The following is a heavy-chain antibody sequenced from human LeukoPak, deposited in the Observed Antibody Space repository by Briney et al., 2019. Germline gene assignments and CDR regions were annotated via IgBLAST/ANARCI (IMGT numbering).Heavy chain of an antibody. CDR1: GGTFISYA. V-gene: IGHV1-69*01. J-gene: IGHJ6*02. Sequence: SVKVSCKASGGTFISYAISWVGQAPGQGLEWMGGIIPIFGTANYAQKFQGRVTITADESTSTAYMELSSLRSEDTAVYYCARDSGYEMGYYYGMDVWGQGTTVTVSS. CDR2: IIPIFGTA. CDR3: ARDSGYEMGYYYGMDV. D-gene: IGHD5-12*01.